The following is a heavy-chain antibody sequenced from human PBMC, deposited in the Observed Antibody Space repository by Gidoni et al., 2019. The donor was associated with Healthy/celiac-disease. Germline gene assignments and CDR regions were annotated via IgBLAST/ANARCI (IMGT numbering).Heavy chain of an antibody. V-gene: IGHV1-69*01. J-gene: IGHJ2*01. CDR2: IIPIFGTA. D-gene: IGHD3-22*01. CDR1: GGTFSSYA. CDR3: ATSITMIVVVKRGDWYFDL. Sequence: QVQLVQSGAAVKKPGSSVKVSCKASGGTFSSYAISWVRQAPGQGLEWMGGIIPIFGTANYAQKFQGRVTITADESTSTAYMELSSLRSEDTAVYYCATSITMIVVVKRGDWYFDLWGRGTLVTVSS.